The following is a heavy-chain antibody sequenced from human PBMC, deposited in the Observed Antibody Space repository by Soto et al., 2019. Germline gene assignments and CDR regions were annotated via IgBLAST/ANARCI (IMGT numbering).Heavy chain of an antibody. CDR1: GFSFTYAW. Sequence: PGGSLRLSCAASGFSFTYAWMNWVRQAPGKGLEWVAVISYDGSNKYYADSVKGRFTISRDNSKNTLYLQMNSLRAEDTAVYYCARDPLWGTAMVLWYFDLWGRGTLVTVSS. CDR2: ISYDGSNK. D-gene: IGHD5-18*01. V-gene: IGHV3-30-3*01. CDR3: ARDPLWGTAMVLWYFDL. J-gene: IGHJ2*01.